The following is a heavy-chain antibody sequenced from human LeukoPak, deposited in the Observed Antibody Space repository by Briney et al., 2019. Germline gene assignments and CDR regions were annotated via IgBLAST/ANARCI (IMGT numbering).Heavy chain of an antibody. CDR1: GFPLSTYG. CDR3: AKDLDCSRGTCLKAFVG. CDR2: IRHDGSDK. D-gene: IGHD2-15*01. Sequence: PGGSLRLSCVASGFPLSTYGMHWVRQAPGKGLEWVAFIRHDGSDKFYGDSVKGRFTTSRDNYKNTLYLQMSRLRVEDTAVYYWAKDLDCSRGTCLKAFVGWGQGTLVTVSS. V-gene: IGHV3-30*02. J-gene: IGHJ4*02.